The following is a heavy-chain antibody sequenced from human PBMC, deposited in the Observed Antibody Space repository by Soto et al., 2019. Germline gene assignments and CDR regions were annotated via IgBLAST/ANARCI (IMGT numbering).Heavy chain of an antibody. CDR2: ISAHNVNT. J-gene: IGHJ4*02. V-gene: IGHV1-18*04. CDR1: GYTFTGYG. Sequence: ASVKVSCKASGYTFTGYGISWVRQAPGQGLEWMGWISAHNVNTNYAQKLQGRVTMTTDTSTRTANMELRSLRSDDTAVYYCARDRVNGDYFDYWGQGTLVTVSS. D-gene: IGHD4-17*01. CDR3: ARDRVNGDYFDY.